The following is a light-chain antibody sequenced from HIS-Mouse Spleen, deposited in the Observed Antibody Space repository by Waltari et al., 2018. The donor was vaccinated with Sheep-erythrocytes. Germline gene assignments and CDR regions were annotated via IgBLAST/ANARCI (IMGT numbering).Light chain of an antibody. CDR2: DVS. Sequence: QSALTQPRSVSGSRGQSVTISCTGTSSDVGGYNYVSGYQQHPGKAPKLKIDDVSKQPSRVPDRFSGSKSDNRASLTISVLQAEDEADYYCCSYAGSYNHVFATGTKVTVL. V-gene: IGLV2-11*01. CDR1: SSDVGGYNY. J-gene: IGLJ1*01. CDR3: CSYAGSYNHV.